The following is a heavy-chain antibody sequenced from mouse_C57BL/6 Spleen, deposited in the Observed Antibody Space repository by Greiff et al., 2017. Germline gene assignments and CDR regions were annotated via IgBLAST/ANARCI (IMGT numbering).Heavy chain of an antibody. Sequence: EVQLQQSGPELVKPGASVKISCKASGYTFTDYYMNWVKQSHGKSLEWIGDINPNNGGTSYNQKFKGKATLTVDKSSSTAYMELRSLTSEDSAVYYCARGRKTYYSNYGFAYWGQGTLVTVSA. J-gene: IGHJ3*01. D-gene: IGHD2-5*01. V-gene: IGHV1-26*01. CDR1: GYTFTDYY. CDR2: INPNNGGT. CDR3: ARGRKTYYSNYGFAY.